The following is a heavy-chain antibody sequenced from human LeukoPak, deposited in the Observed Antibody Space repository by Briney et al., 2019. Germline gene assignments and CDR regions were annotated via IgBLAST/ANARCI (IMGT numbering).Heavy chain of an antibody. CDR2: IYPGDSDT. CDR3: ARQIRITVAATGIEGYFDL. D-gene: IGHD6-19*01. J-gene: IGHJ2*01. Sequence: PGESLKISCKGSGYSFTNYWIGWVRQMPGKGLEWMGIIYPGDSDTRYSPSFQGQVTISADKSISTAYLQCNSLKASDTAMYYCARQIRITVAATGIEGYFDLWGRGTLVTVSS. CDR1: GYSFTNYW. V-gene: IGHV5-51*01.